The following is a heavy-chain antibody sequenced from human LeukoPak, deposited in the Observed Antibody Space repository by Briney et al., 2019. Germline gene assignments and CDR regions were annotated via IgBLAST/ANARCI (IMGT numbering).Heavy chain of an antibody. CDR1: GSSFTSYW. J-gene: IGHJ5*02. CDR2: IYPGDSDT. CDR3: ARTNYRDIVVVPAAILELQNWFDP. Sequence: GASLQISCQGSGSSFTSYWIGWVRPLPGKGLEWMGIIYPGDSDTRDSPSFQGQVTISADKSISTAYLQWSSLKASDTAMYYCARTNYRDIVVVPAAILELQNWFDPWGQGTLVTVSS. V-gene: IGHV5-51*01. D-gene: IGHD2-2*01.